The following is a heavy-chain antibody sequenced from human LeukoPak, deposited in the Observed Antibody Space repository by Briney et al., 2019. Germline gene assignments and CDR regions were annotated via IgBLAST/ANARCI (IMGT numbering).Heavy chain of an antibody. CDR1: GGSFSGYY. CDR3: ARASVDCSSTSCYSTQFDY. Sequence: SETLSLTCAVYGGSFSGYYWSWIRQPPGKGLEWIGEINHSGSTNYNPSLKSRVTISVDTSKNQFSLKLSSVTAADTAVYYCARASVDCSSTSCYSTQFDYWGQGTLVTVSS. D-gene: IGHD2-2*01. CDR2: INHSGST. J-gene: IGHJ4*02. V-gene: IGHV4-34*01.